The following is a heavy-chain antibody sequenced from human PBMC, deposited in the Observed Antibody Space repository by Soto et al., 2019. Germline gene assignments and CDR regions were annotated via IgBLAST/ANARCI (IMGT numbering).Heavy chain of an antibody. D-gene: IGHD2-15*01. CDR2: IWYDGSNK. V-gene: IGHV3-33*01. CDR3: AREIVVVVAQYYFDY. Sequence: PGGSLRLSCAASGFTFSSYGMHWVRQAPGKGLEWVAVIWYDGSNKYYADSVKGRFTISRDNSKNTLYLQMNSLRAEDTAVYYCAREIVVVVAQYYFDYWGQGTLVTVSS. J-gene: IGHJ4*02. CDR1: GFTFSSYG.